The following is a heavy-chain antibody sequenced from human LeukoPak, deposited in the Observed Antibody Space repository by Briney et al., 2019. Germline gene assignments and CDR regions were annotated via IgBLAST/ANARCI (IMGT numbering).Heavy chain of an antibody. CDR2: IGGSGDET. D-gene: IGHD4-17*01. CDR1: GFIFTSHG. CDR3: ASPYGDYDAFDI. J-gene: IGHJ3*02. Sequence: GGSLRLSCAASGFIFTSHGMSWVRQAPGKGLEWVSAIGGSGDETYYADSVKGRFTISRDNSKNTLYLQMNSLRAEDTAVYYCASPYGDYDAFDIWGQGTMVTVSS. V-gene: IGHV3-23*01.